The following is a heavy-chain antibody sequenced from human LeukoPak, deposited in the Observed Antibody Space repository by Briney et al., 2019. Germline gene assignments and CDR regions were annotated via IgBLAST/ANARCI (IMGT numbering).Heavy chain of an antibody. Sequence: GGSLKLSCAASGFTFINHAMSWVRQAPGKGLEWVSAISGSGSSTYYADSVKGRFTISRDNSKNTLYLQMNSLRAEDTAVCYCATHSYSYLDYWGQGTLVTVSS. CDR2: ISGSGSST. J-gene: IGHJ4*02. D-gene: IGHD4-11*01. V-gene: IGHV3-23*01. CDR3: ATHSYSYLDY. CDR1: GFTFINHA.